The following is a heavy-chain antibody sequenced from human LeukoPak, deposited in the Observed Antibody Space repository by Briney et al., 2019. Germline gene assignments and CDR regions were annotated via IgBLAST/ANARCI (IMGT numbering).Heavy chain of an antibody. V-gene: IGHV3-23*01. D-gene: IGHD6-19*01. CDR2: VNGSGDTT. CDR1: GFIFSNYA. J-gene: IGHJ4*02. CDR3: AKDLRAVAGRGPFDY. Sequence: TGGSLRLSCAASGFIFSNYAMSWVRQAPGKGPEWVSAVNGSGDTTYYADSVKGRFTICRDNSKNTMYLEMNSLRAEDTAVYYCAKDLRAVAGRGPFDYWGQGTLVTVSS.